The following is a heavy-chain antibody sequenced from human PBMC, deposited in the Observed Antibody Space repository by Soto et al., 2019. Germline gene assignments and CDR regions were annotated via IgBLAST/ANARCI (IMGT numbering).Heavy chain of an antibody. CDR1: GLTFSNYA. J-gene: IGHJ4*02. D-gene: IGHD3-3*01. Sequence: PGGSLRLSCGASGLTFSNYAMSWVRQAPGKGLEWISYIDTSGTKIYYADSVKGRFTITRDNAKNSLYLEMNSLRDEDTAVFYCASHYDMWSGYLSPVDYWGQGTLVTVSS. CDR3: ASHYDMWSGYLSPVDY. V-gene: IGHV3-11*01. CDR2: IDTSGTKI.